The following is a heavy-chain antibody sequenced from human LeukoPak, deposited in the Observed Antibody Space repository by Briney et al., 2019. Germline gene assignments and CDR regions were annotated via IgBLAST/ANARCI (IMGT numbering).Heavy chain of an antibody. Sequence: PGGSLRLSCAASGFTFSSYGMHWVRQAPGKGLEWVAVISYDGSNKYYADSVKGRFTISRDNSKNTLYLQMNSLRAEDTAVYYCAKDVSALSHYYGMDVWGQGTTVTVPS. CDR3: AKDVSALSHYYGMDV. D-gene: IGHD2/OR15-2a*01. J-gene: IGHJ6*02. CDR2: ISYDGSNK. CDR1: GFTFSSYG. V-gene: IGHV3-30*18.